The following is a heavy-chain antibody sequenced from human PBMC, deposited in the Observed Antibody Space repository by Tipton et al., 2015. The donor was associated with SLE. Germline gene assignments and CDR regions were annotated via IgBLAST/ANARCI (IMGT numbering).Heavy chain of an antibody. J-gene: IGHJ4*02. CDR3: ARILAAAGTGGY. D-gene: IGHD6-13*01. Sequence: TLSLTCTVSGYSISSGYYWGWIRQPPGKGLEWIGSIYHSGSTYYNPSLKSRVTISVDTSKNQFSLKLSSLTAADTAVYYCARILAAAGTGGYCGQGTLVPVSS. CDR1: GYSISSGYY. CDR2: IYHSGST. V-gene: IGHV4-38-2*02.